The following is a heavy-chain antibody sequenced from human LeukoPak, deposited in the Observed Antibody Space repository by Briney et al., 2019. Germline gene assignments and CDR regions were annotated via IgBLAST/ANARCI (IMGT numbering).Heavy chain of an antibody. CDR3: ARVPQGTGYYHDAFDI. V-gene: IGHV4-34*01. CDR1: GGSFSGYY. D-gene: IGHD3/OR15-3a*01. CDR2: INHSGST. J-gene: IGHJ3*02. Sequence: SETLSLTCAVYGGSFSGYYWSWIRQPPGKGLEWIGEINHSGSTNYNPSLKSRVTISVDTSKNQFSLKLSSVTAADTAVYYCARVPQGTGYYHDAFDIWGQGTMVTASS.